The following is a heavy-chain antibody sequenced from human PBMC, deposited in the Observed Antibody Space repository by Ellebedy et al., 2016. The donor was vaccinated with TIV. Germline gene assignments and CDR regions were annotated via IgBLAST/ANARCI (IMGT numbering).Heavy chain of an antibody. CDR2: ISTSSSYT. CDR1: GFTFSDYY. J-gene: IGHJ4*02. Sequence: PGGSLRLSCVASGFTFSDYYMRWIRQAPGKGLEWVSTISTSSSYTKCADSVKGRFTVSRDDAKNSLYLHMNSLKAEDTAVYYCVRTGRPWFDYWGQGTLVTVSS. D-gene: IGHD2-8*02. V-gene: IGHV3-11*06. CDR3: VRTGRPWFDY.